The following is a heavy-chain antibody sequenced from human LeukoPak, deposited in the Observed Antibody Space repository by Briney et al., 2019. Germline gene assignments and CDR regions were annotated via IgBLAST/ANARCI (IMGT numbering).Heavy chain of an antibody. CDR3: ARVDCSSTSCYEFDY. Sequence: PGGSLRLSCAVSGFTFSDYYTSWIRPAPGKGLEWVSYIRSSGSTIYYADSVKGRFTISRDNAKNSLYLQMNSLRAEDTAVYYCARVDCSSTSCYEFDYWGQGTLVTVSS. V-gene: IGHV3-11*04. D-gene: IGHD2-2*01. CDR1: GFTFSDYY. CDR2: IRSSGSTI. J-gene: IGHJ4*02.